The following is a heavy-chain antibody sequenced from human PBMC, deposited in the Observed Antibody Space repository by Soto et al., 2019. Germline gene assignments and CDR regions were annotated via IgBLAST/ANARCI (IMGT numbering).Heavy chain of an antibody. V-gene: IGHV1-69*01. J-gene: IGHJ6*02. CDR2: IMPVFAIA. D-gene: IGHD4-17*01. CDR1: GGTFSSNA. CDR3: ARARHIDGELIRGGLDV. Sequence: QVQLVQSGAAVKKPGSSVKVSCKASGGTFSSNAISWVRQAPGQALEWRGGIMPVFAIANYAQKFQGRVTITADEATSTAYMELSSLRSGDTAGYDCARARHIDGELIRGGLDVWGQGTTVTVSS.